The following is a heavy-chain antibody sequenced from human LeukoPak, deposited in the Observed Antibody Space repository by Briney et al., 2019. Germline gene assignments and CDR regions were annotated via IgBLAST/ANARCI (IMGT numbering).Heavy chain of an antibody. D-gene: IGHD3-9*01. Sequence: KAGGSLRLSCAASTFTFSNAWMSWVRQAPGKGLEWVGRIKSKTDGGTTDYAAPVKGRFTISRDDSKNTLYLQMNSLKTEDKAVYYCTTIPDYDILTGYPDGGYWGQGTLVTVSS. CDR1: TFTFSNAW. CDR2: IKSKTDGGTT. V-gene: IGHV3-15*01. CDR3: TTIPDYDILTGYPDGGY. J-gene: IGHJ4*02.